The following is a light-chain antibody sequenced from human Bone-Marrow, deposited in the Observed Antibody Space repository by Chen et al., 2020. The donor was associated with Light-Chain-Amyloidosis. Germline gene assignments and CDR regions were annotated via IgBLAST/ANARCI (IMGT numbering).Light chain of an antibody. V-gene: IGKV3-20*01. Sequence: EIVLTQSPGTLSLSPGEGANLSCRASQTISSNYLTWYQQNFGQAPRLLIYGSSSRATGIPDRFTGSGSGTDFTLPINRLEPEDFAMYYCQQYGTSPLTFGGGTKVEIK. CDR1: QTISSNY. CDR3: QQYGTSPLT. J-gene: IGKJ4*01. CDR2: GSS.